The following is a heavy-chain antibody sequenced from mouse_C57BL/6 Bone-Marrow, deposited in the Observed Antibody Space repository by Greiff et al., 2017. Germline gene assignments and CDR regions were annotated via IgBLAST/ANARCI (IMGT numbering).Heavy chain of an antibody. Sequence: EVKLQESGGGLVQPGGSLKLSCAASGFTFSDYGMAWVRQAPRQGPEWVAFLSNLAYSISYADTVTGRFTLSRENAKNPLYLEMSGLRSEDTALYYCARSKGSSLFDYWGQGTTRTVSS. CDR3: ARSKGSSLFDY. CDR1: GFTFSDYG. J-gene: IGHJ2*01. V-gene: IGHV5-15*01. D-gene: IGHD1-1*01. CDR2: LSNLAYSI.